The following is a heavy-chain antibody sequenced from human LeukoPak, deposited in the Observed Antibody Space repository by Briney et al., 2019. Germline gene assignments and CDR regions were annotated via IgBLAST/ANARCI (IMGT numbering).Heavy chain of an antibody. CDR3: AKDLMRDRWFGES. V-gene: IGHV3-30*02. Sequence: PGGSLRLSCAASGFTFSSYAMSWVRQAPGKGLEWVAFIRFDGNDKFYTKSVKGRFTISKDTSRSTLYLQMNSLRLEDTAVYYCAKDLMRDRWFGESWGQGTLVTVSS. J-gene: IGHJ5*02. CDR2: IRFDGNDK. CDR1: GFTFSSYA. D-gene: IGHD3-10*01.